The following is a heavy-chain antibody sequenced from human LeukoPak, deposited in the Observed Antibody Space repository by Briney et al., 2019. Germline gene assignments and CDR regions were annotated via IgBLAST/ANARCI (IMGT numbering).Heavy chain of an antibody. Sequence: GGSLRLSCAASGFTFSSYAMSWVRQAPGKGLEWVSTINNNGGSTSYADSVKGRFTISRDNSKNTLYLQMNSLRAEDTAVYYCAKPVTVSSPFDYWGRGTLVSVSS. CDR3: AKPVTVSSPFDY. CDR2: INNNGGST. J-gene: IGHJ4*02. CDR1: GFTFSSYA. V-gene: IGHV3-23*01. D-gene: IGHD3-10*01.